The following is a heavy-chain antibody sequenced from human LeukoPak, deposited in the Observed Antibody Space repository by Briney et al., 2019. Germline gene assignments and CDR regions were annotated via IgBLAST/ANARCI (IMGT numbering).Heavy chain of an antibody. CDR2: IKQDGSEK. CDR3: ARDDSGPDY. D-gene: IGHD6-19*01. J-gene: IGHJ4*02. CDR1: GFTFSSYW. Sequence: GGSLRLSCAASGFTFSSYWMSWVRQAPGKGLEWVANIKQDGSEKYYVDSVKGRFTISRDNAKNTLYLQMNSLRVEDTAVYHCARDDSGPDYWGQGTLVTVSS. V-gene: IGHV3-7*01.